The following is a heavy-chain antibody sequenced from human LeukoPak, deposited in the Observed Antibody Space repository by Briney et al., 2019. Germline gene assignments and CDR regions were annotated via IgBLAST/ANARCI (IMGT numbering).Heavy chain of an antibody. J-gene: IGHJ6*03. V-gene: IGHV4-4*07. CDR3: ARDFGSSWYNYYYMDV. CDR2: IYTSGST. CDR1: GGSISSYY. D-gene: IGHD6-13*01. Sequence: SETLSLTCTVSGGSISSYYWSWIRQPAGKGLEWIGRIYTSGSTNYNPSLKSRVTISVDKSKNQFSLKLRSVTAADTAVYYCARDFGSSWYNYYYMDVWGKGTTVTVSS.